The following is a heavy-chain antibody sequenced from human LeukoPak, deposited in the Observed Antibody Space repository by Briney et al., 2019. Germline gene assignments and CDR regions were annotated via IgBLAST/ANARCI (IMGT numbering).Heavy chain of an antibody. D-gene: IGHD5-18*01. CDR3: ARGQLWSYYFDY. Sequence: GASVKVSCKASGYTFTSYDINWVRQATGQGLEWMGWMNPNSGNTGYAQKFQGRVTMTRNTSISTAYMELSSLRSEDTAVYYCARGQLWSYYFDYWGQGTLVTVSS. J-gene: IGHJ4*02. CDR2: MNPNSGNT. CDR1: GYTFTSYD. V-gene: IGHV1-8*01.